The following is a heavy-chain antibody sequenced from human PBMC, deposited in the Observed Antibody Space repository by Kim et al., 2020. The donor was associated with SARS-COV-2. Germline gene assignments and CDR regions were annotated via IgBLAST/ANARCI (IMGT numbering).Heavy chain of an antibody. CDR3: ARGTSDDRGDAFDL. Sequence: SQTLSLTRAISGDGVSSNRAAWNWIRQSPSRGLEWLGRTFFRSKWNNDYALSVKSRITINPDTSKNQFSLHLNSVTPDDTAVYYCARGTSDDRGDAFDLW. V-gene: IGHV6-1*01. D-gene: IGHD3-10*02. J-gene: IGHJ3*01. CDR2: TFFRSKWNN. CDR1: GDGVSSNRAA.